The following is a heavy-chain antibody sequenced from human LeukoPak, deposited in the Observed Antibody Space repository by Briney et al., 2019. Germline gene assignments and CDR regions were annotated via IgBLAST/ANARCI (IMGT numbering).Heavy chain of an antibody. CDR3: AYNSSSWYGAFDY. CDR2: ISGSGGTT. J-gene: IGHJ4*01. D-gene: IGHD6-13*01. CDR1: RFTFSSYV. V-gene: IGHV3-23*01. Sequence: GGSLRLSCAASRFTFSSYVMSWVRQAPGKGLEWVSAISGSGGTTYYADSVKGRFTISGDNSKNTLYLQMNSLGAEDTAVYYCAYNSSSWYGAFDYWGPGILVTFSS.